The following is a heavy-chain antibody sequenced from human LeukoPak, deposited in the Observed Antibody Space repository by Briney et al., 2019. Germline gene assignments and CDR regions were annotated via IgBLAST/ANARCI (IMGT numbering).Heavy chain of an antibody. Sequence: PGTSLRLSCAASGFTFSSYAMHWVRQAPGKGLEWVAVISYDGSNKNYADSVKGRFTISRDNSKNTLYLQMNSLSAEDTAVYYCARSVVTATPHYFQHWGQGTLVTVSS. CDR3: ARSVVTATPHYFQH. V-gene: IGHV3-30*04. CDR1: GFTFSSYA. J-gene: IGHJ1*01. D-gene: IGHD2-21*02. CDR2: ISYDGSNK.